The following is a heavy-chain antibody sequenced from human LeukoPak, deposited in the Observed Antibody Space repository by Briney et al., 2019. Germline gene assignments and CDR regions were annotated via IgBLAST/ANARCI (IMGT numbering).Heavy chain of an antibody. CDR1: GGSISNENW. Sequence: SETLSLTCAVSGGSISNENWWGWVRQPPGKGLEWIGEIYHSGSTNYIPSLKSRVTISVDKSKNQISLKLTSVTAADTAVYYCAGSPIGYGMDVWGQGTTVTVSS. J-gene: IGHJ6*02. CDR2: IYHSGST. CDR3: AGSPIGYGMDV. V-gene: IGHV4-4*02.